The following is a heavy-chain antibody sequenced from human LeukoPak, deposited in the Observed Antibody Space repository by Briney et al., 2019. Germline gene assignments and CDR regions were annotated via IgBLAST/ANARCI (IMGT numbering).Heavy chain of an antibody. CDR3: ARDGAVVAIRDYYYMDV. V-gene: IGHV1-69*05. Sequence: SVKVSCKASGGTFSSYAISWVRQAPGQGLEWMGGIIPIFGTANYAQKFQGRVTITTDESTSTAYMELSSLRSEDTAVYYCARDGAVVAIRDYYYMDVWGKGTTVTVSS. CDR1: GGTFSSYA. D-gene: IGHD3-22*01. CDR2: IIPIFGTA. J-gene: IGHJ6*03.